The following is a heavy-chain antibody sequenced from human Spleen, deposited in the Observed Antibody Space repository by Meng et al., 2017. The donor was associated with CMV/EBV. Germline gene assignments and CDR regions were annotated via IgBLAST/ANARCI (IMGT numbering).Heavy chain of an antibody. CDR1: GGSIGRNNDF. V-gene: IGHV4-39*01. CDR2: FHYSGST. J-gene: IGHJ4*02. Sequence: SETLSLTCQVSGGSIGRNNDFWGWIRQPPGKGLEWLGSFHYSGSTYYTPSLKTRVTISVDTSKSQFSLELKSVTAADTAVYYCDLILTVGDKTFDHWGQGTLVTVSS. CDR3: DLILTVGDKTFDH. D-gene: IGHD3-9*01.